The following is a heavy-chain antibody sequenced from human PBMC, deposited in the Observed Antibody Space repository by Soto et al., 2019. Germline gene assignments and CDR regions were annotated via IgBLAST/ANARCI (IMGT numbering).Heavy chain of an antibody. Sequence: LEILSLTCAVSIGSITSTNWWTWVRQPPGKELEWLGEIYHTGSTNYNPSLRSRVTISVDKSKNQFSLRLFSVTAADTAVYYCGAHAGATYGPLDYWGRGTLVTVSS. D-gene: IGHD4-17*01. CDR1: IGSITSTNW. CDR2: IYHTGST. CDR3: GAHAGATYGPLDY. J-gene: IGHJ4*02. V-gene: IGHV4-4*02.